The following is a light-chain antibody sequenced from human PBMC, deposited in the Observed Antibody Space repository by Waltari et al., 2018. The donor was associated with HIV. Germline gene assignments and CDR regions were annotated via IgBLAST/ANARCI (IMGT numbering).Light chain of an antibody. CDR1: QDIKHY. J-gene: IGKJ2*01. V-gene: IGKV1-33*01. Sequence: DIQMTQSPLSLSASVGDRVTITCQASQDIKHYLNWYQQKPGKAPNLLIYDASNLETGVPSRFSGSGSGTHFTLTVSSLRPEDFATYYCQQSSSTPPYTFGQGTKLEIK. CDR2: DAS. CDR3: QQSSSTPPYT.